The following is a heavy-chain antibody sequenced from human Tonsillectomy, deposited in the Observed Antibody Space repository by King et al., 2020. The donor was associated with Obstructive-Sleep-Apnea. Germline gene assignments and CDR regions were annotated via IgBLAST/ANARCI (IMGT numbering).Heavy chain of an antibody. D-gene: IGHD2-2*01. Sequence: QLQESGPGLVKPSETLSLTCTVSGGSISSYYWSWIRQPPGKGLEWIGYVYYSRSTNYNRSLKGRVTMSLDTSKNHFSLTLSSVTAADTAMYYCARARIDPLQPPAAHFDYWGQGTLVTVSS. J-gene: IGHJ4*02. CDR3: ARARIDPLQPPAAHFDY. CDR1: GGSISSYY. V-gene: IGHV4-59*01. CDR2: VYYSRST.